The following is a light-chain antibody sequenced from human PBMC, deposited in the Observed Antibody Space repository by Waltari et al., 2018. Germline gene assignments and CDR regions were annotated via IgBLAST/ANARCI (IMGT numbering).Light chain of an antibody. Sequence: QSALTQPASVSGSPGPSITISCTGTSSDVGGYNYVSWYQQHSGKAPKLMIYDVSNRPSGVSARFSGSKSGNTAALTISGRQAEDEADYYCSSYTRRSSWVFGGGTKLTVL. CDR3: SSYTRRSSWV. J-gene: IGLJ3*02. CDR1: SSDVGGYNY. V-gene: IGLV2-14*03. CDR2: DVS.